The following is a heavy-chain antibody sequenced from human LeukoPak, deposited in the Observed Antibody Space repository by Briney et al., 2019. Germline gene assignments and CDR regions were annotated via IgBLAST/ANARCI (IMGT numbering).Heavy chain of an antibody. J-gene: IGHJ3*02. CDR3: AREAHYYDSSGYYGDAFDI. D-gene: IGHD3-22*01. V-gene: IGHV1-2*02. CDR2: INPKRGDT. CDR1: GYTFTDYF. Sequence: ASVKVSFKASGYTFTDYFVHWVRQAPGQGLEWMGWINPKRGDTEYSQNFRARVTVTSDTSISTAYMELRSLTSDDTAVYYCAREAHYYDSSGYYGDAFDIWGQGTMVTVSS.